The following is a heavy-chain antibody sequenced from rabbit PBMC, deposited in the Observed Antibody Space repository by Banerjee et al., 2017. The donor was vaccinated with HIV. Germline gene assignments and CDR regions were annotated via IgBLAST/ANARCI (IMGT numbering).Heavy chain of an antibody. Sequence: QSLEESGGDLVKPGASLTLTCTASGFSLSIYEMCWVRQAPGKGLELIACIYTDSDGTWYASWVNGRFTITRSTSLNTVTLQMTSLTAADTATYFCARGDTGSRHSPFNLWGQGTLVTVS. CDR2: IYTDSDGT. CDR1: GFSLSIYE. CDR3: ARGDTGSRHSPFNL. J-gene: IGHJ4*01. D-gene: IGHD1-1*01. V-gene: IGHV1S43*01.